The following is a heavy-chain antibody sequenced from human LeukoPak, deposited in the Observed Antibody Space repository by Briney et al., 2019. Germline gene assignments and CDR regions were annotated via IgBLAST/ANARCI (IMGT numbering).Heavy chain of an antibody. CDR2: INPSGGST. V-gene: IGHV1-46*01. D-gene: IGHD2-15*01. Sequence: ASVKVSCKASGYTFTSYYMHWVRQAPGQGLEWMAIINPSGGSTSYAQKFQGRVTMTRDMSTSTVYMELSSLRSEDTAVYYCARALGSRNAPFDYWGQGTLVTVSS. CDR1: GYTFTSYY. CDR3: ARALGSRNAPFDY. J-gene: IGHJ4*02.